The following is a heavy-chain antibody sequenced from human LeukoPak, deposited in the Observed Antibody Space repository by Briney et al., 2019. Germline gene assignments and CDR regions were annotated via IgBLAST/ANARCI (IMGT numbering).Heavy chain of an antibody. D-gene: IGHD1-26*01. CDR1: GFTFDNYW. J-gene: IGHJ4*02. CDR2: VNTDGSIT. Sequence: GGSLRLSCAASGFTFDNYWLHWVRQLPGRGLVWVARVNTDGSITTYADSVKGRFTISRDNTKNTVHLQMHSLRVEDTAVYYCARARPGSYLDFWGQRALVTVSS. V-gene: IGHV3-74*03. CDR3: ARARPGSYLDF.